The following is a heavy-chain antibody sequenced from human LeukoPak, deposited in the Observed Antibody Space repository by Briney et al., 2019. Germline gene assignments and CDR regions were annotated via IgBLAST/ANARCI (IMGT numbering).Heavy chain of an antibody. CDR2: ISYDGSNK. D-gene: IGHD3-10*01. CDR1: GFTFSDYY. CDR3: ANAGSGSYYVYGMDV. Sequence: GGSLRLSCAASGFTFSDYYMSWIRQAPGKGLEWVAVISYDGSNKYYADSVKGRFTISRDNSKNTLYLQMNSLRAEDTAVYYCANAGSGSYYVYGMDVWGQGTTVTVSS. J-gene: IGHJ6*02. V-gene: IGHV3-30*18.